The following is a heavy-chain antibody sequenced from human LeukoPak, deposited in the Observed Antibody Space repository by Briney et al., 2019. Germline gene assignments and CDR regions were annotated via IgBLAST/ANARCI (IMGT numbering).Heavy chain of an antibody. CDR1: GYTFTSYG. CDR2: ISAYNGNT. D-gene: IGHD2-21*02. V-gene: IGHV1-18*01. CDR3: ARAACGGDCYDFDY. J-gene: IGHJ4*02. Sequence: ASVKVSCKASGYTFTSYGISWVRQAPGQGLEWMGWISAYNGNTNYAQKFQGWVTMTRDTSISTAYMELSRLRSDDTAVYYCARAACGGDCYDFDYWGQGTLATVSS.